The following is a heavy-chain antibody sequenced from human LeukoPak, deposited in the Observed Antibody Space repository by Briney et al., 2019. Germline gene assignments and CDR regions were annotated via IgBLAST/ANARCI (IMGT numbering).Heavy chain of an antibody. D-gene: IGHD1-1*01. CDR1: GFTFSNYH. Sequence: PGGSLRLSCAASGFTFSNYHMNWVRQAPGKGLEWVAFIRYDGSNKYYADSVKGRFTISRDNSKSTLYLQMNSLTAEDTAIYYCAPWRENWGQGTLVTVSS. CDR2: IRYDGSNK. CDR3: APWREN. V-gene: IGHV3-30*02. J-gene: IGHJ4*02.